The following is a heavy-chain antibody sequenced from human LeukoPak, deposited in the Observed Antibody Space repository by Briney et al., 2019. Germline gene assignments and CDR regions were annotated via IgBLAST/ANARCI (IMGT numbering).Heavy chain of an antibody. D-gene: IGHD3-3*01. Sequence: PGGSLRLSCAASGFTFSDYYMSWIRQAPGKGLEWVSYISSSGSTIYYADSVKGRFTISRDNAKNSLYLQMNSLRAEDTAVYYCARVSSPSTYYDFWSGPKLDAFDIWGQGTMVTVSS. V-gene: IGHV3-11*01. J-gene: IGHJ3*02. CDR3: ARVSSPSTYYDFWSGPKLDAFDI. CDR1: GFTFSDYY. CDR2: ISSSGSTI.